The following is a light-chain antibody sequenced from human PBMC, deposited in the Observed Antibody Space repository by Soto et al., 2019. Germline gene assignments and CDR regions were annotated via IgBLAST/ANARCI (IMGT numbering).Light chain of an antibody. Sequence: QSALTQPPSASGSPGQSVTISCTGTSSDVGGYDYVSWYQQHPGKAPKLMIYDVSTRPTGVPDRFSAAKSGNTASLTVSGLQAEDEADYYCSSYAGSSYGVFGGGTKLTVL. CDR3: SSYAGSSYGV. J-gene: IGLJ3*02. CDR1: SSDVGGYDY. CDR2: DVS. V-gene: IGLV2-8*01.